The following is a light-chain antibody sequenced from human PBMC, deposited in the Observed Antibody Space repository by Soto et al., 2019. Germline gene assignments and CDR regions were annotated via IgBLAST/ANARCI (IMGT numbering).Light chain of an antibody. CDR2: GAS. Sequence: EIVLTQSPGTLSLSPGEGATLSCRASQSVSSSYIAWYQQKPGQAPRLLIYGASSRATGIPDRISGSGSGTDFTLTISRLEPEDFAVYYCQQYGSPPQTFGQGTKVDIK. CDR1: QSVSSSY. CDR3: QQYGSPPQT. J-gene: IGKJ1*01. V-gene: IGKV3-20*01.